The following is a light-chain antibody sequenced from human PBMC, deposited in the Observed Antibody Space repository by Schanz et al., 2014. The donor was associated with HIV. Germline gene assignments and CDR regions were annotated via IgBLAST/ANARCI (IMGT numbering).Light chain of an antibody. CDR3: QQRSNWPLT. J-gene: IGKJ4*01. CDR1: QSVSSSS. V-gene: IGKV3-11*01. CDR2: DAS. Sequence: DIVLTQSPVTLSLSPGERATLSCRASQSVSSSSLAWYQQKPGQAPRLLIYDASNRATGIPARFSGSGSGTDFTLTISSLEPEDFAVYYCQQRSNWPLTFGGGTKVEIK.